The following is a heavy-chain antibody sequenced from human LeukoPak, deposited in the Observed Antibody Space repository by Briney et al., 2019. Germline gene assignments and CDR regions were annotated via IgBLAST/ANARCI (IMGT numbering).Heavy chain of an antibody. CDR1: GFTFGDYA. V-gene: IGHV3-49*03. CDR2: IRGKVYAGTT. J-gene: IGHJ4*02. CDR3: AAPYYDSSGYYSYFDY. Sequence: PGRSLRLSCTASGFTFGDYAMSWFRQAPGKGLEWVGFIRGKVYAGTTEYAASVKGRFTISRDDSRSIAYLQMNSLKTEDTAVYYCAAPYYDSSGYYSYFDYWGQGTLVTVSS. D-gene: IGHD3-22*01.